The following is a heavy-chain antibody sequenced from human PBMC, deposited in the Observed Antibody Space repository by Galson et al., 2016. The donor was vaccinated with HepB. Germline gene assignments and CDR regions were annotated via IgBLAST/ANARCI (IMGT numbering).Heavy chain of an antibody. CDR2: ISHSGNS. Sequence: ETLSLTCSVSGDSITNYYWNWIRQSPGRGLEWIGYISHSGNSNSNPSLKSRVTMSEDTSKNQVSLQLSSVTVADTAVYYCAKDNWNDEGGWFDPWGQGTLTTVPS. J-gene: IGHJ5*02. CDR3: AKDNWNDEGGWFDP. CDR1: GDSITNYY. D-gene: IGHD1-1*01. V-gene: IGHV4-59*01.